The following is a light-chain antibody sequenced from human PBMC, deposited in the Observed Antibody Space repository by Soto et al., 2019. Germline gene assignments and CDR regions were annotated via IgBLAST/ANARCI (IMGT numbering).Light chain of an antibody. CDR2: DTT. Sequence: QAVVTQEPSLTVSPGGTVTLTGGSSTGAVTNGHYPYWFQQKPGQAPRTLIYDTTNRHSWTPARFSGSLLGGKAALTLSGGQPEDEAEYYCLLSYNGPYVFGTGTKVTVL. J-gene: IGLJ1*01. CDR1: TGAVTNGHY. CDR3: LLSYNGPYV. V-gene: IGLV7-46*01.